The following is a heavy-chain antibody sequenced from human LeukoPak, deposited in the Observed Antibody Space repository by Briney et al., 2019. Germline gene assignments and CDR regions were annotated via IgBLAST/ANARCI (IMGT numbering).Heavy chain of an antibody. Sequence: GGSLRLSCAASGFTFSDYYMSWIRQAPGKGLEWVSYISSSGSTIYYADSVKGRFTISRDNAKNSLYLQMNSLRAEDTAVYYCASRDMATRKSFDYWGQGTLVTVSS. CDR2: ISSSGSTI. CDR3: ASRDMATRKSFDY. J-gene: IGHJ4*02. D-gene: IGHD2-15*01. V-gene: IGHV3-11*04. CDR1: GFTFSDYY.